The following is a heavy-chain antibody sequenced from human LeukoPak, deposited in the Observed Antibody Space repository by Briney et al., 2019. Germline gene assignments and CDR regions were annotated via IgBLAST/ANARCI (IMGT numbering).Heavy chain of an antibody. V-gene: IGHV1-46*01. Sequence: ASVNVSCKASGYTFTSYYMHWVRQAPGPGLEGTGIINPSGGSTSYAQKFQGRVTMTRDTSTSTVYMELSSLRSEDTAVYYCARDTGTTPEYSSSPWGQGTLVTVSS. J-gene: IGHJ4*02. D-gene: IGHD6-6*01. CDR1: GYTFTSYY. CDR2: INPSGGST. CDR3: ARDTGTTPEYSSSP.